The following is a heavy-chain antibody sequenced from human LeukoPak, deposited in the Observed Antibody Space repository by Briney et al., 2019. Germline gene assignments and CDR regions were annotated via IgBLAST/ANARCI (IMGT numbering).Heavy chain of an antibody. J-gene: IGHJ4*02. CDR1: GGSFSGYY. CDR3: ARVGVEMATIGDYYFDY. D-gene: IGHD5-24*01. Sequence: SETLSLTCAVYGGSFSGYYWSWIRQPPWKGLEWIGEINHSGSTNYNPSLKSRVTISVDTSKNQFSLKLSSVTAADTAVYYCARVGVEMATIGDYYFDYWGQGTLVTVSS. V-gene: IGHV4-34*01. CDR2: INHSGST.